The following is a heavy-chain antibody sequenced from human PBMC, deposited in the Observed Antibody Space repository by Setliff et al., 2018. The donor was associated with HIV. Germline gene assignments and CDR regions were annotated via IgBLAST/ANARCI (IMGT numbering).Heavy chain of an antibody. J-gene: IGHJ6*03. CDR3: ARSNSGSGTGSGYYFHMGV. Sequence: SETLSLTCTVSGGSLDSGNYYWSWVRQPAGKGLEWIGRVSPSGSTNYSPSLKSRVTISIDTSKQFSLNVRSLTAADTAVYYCARSNSGSGTGSGYYFHMGVWGKGTTVTVSS. D-gene: IGHD6-19*01. CDR2: VSPSGST. CDR1: GGSLDSGNYY. V-gene: IGHV4-61*02.